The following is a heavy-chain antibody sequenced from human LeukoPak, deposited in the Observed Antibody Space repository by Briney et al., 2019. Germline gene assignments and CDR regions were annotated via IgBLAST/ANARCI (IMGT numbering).Heavy chain of an antibody. Sequence: SETLSLTCAVYGGSFSGYYWSWIRQPPGKGLEWIGEINHSGSTNYNPSLKSRVTISVDTSKNQFSLKLSSVTAADTAVYYCARVAMTWGIDYWGQGTLVTVSS. D-gene: IGHD5-18*01. J-gene: IGHJ4*02. CDR3: ARVAMTWGIDY. CDR1: GGSFSGYY. CDR2: INHSGST. V-gene: IGHV4-34*01.